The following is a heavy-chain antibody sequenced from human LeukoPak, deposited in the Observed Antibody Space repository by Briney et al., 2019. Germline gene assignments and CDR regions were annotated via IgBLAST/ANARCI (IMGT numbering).Heavy chain of an antibody. D-gene: IGHD2-2*01. J-gene: IGHJ4*02. CDR2: ISGSGGST. CDR3: AKDSGYCSSTSCYYYFDY. V-gene: IGHV3-23*01. Sequence: PGGSLRLSCAASGFTFSSYWMSWVRQAPGKGLEWVSAISGSGGSTYYADSVKGRFTISRDNSKNTLYLQMNSLGAEDTAVYYCAKDSGYCSSTSCYYYFDYWGQGTLVTVSS. CDR1: GFTFSSYW.